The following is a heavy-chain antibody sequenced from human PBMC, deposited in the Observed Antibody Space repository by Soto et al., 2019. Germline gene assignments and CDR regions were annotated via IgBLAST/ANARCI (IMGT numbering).Heavy chain of an antibody. Sequence: GSLRLSCISSGFTFRTYTMNWVRQAPGKGLEWVSGIRGFSPYTFYAESVKGRFTISRDNAKNSVFLQMDSLRAEDTAVYYCARDRGYDAHDYYYNAMDVWGQGTTVTASS. CDR2: IRGFSPYT. J-gene: IGHJ6*02. CDR1: GFTFRTYT. CDR3: ARDRGYDAHDYYYNAMDV. D-gene: IGHD3-10*01. V-gene: IGHV3-21*01.